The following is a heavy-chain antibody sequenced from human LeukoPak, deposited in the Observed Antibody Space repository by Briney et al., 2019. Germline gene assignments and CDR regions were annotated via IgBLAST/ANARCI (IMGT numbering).Heavy chain of an antibody. CDR3: ARGAYGSGSYYNYYFDY. D-gene: IGHD3-10*01. V-gene: IGHV1-69*05. CDR2: IIPIFGKA. Sequence: SVKVSCKASGGTFSSYAISWVRQAPGQGLEWMGGIIPIFGKANYAQKFQGRVTITTDESTSTAYMELSSLRSEDTAVYYCARGAYGSGSYYNYYFDYWGQGTLVTVSS. J-gene: IGHJ4*02. CDR1: GGTFSSYA.